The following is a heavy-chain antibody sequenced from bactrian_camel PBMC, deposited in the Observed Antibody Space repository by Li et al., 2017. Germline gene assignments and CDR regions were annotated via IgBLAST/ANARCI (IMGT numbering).Heavy chain of an antibody. J-gene: IGHJ4*01. D-gene: IGHD3*01. Sequence: HVQLVESGGGSVQAGGSLRLSCVVSGNTVERHCMGWFRQAPGKEREGVAAMVPGGVMSTFYADSVKGRFTISRRAENSLYLQMNLLNPEDTAMYYCAVEDSYDCYAPSWLTRGDSRYWGRGTQVTVS. CDR1: GNTVERHC. CDR2: MVPGGVMST. CDR3: AVEDSYDCYAPSWLTRGDSRY. V-gene: IGHV3-3*01.